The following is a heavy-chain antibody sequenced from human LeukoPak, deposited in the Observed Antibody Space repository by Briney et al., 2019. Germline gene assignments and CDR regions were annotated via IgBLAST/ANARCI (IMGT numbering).Heavy chain of an antibody. CDR1: GFSFDSYT. J-gene: IGHJ4*02. V-gene: IGHV3-48*01. D-gene: IGHD1-1*01. CDR3: ARDWNYSDY. Sequence: GGSLRLSCAASGFSFDSYTMNWVRQAPGKGLEWVSYISSGSGTIYYADSVHGRFTISRDNAKNSLYLQMNSLRVEDTAVYYCARDWNYSDYWGQGTLVTVSS. CDR2: ISSGSGTI.